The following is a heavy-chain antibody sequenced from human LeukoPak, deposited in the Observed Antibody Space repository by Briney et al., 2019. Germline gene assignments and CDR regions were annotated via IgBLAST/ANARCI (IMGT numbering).Heavy chain of an antibody. CDR1: GGSFSGYY. CDR3: ARGATGYSSGWPFDY. D-gene: IGHD6-19*01. J-gene: IGHJ4*02. Sequence: SETLSLTCAVYGGSFSGYYWSWIRQPAGKGLEWIGRIYTSGSTNYNPSLKSRVTMSVDTSKNQFSLKLSSVTAADTAVYYCARGATGYSSGWPFDYWGQGTLVTVSS. V-gene: IGHV4-59*10. CDR2: IYTSGST.